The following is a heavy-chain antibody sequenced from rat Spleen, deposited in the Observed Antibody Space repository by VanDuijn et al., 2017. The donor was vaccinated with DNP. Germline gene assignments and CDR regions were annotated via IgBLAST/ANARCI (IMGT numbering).Heavy chain of an antibody. CDR2: IRSGGST. CDR3: SRVGGGFAY. J-gene: IGHJ3*01. D-gene: IGHD4-3*01. V-gene: IGHV2-19*01. CDR1: GFSLTDYS. Sequence: QVQLKESGPGLVQPSQTLSLTCTVSGFSLTDYSVHWVRQPPGKGLEWMGRIRSGGSTDYISVLKSRLTINRDTSKSQVFLKLNSLQTEDTATYFCSRVGGGFAYWGQGTLVTVSS.